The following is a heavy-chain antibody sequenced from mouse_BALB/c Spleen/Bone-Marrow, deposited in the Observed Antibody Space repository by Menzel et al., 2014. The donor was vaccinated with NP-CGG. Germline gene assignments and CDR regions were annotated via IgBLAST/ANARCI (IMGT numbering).Heavy chain of an antibody. CDR2: IWGDGST. Sequence: VQLQQSGPGLVAPSQRLSITCTVSGFSLTNYGISWVRRPPGKGLEWLGVIWGDGSTNHHSALISRLSISKDNSKSQVLLKLNSLQTDDTATYYCRGGPWFAYWGQGTLVTVSA. J-gene: IGHJ3*01. CDR3: RGGPWFAY. CDR1: GFSLTNYG. V-gene: IGHV2-3*01. D-gene: IGHD3-3*01.